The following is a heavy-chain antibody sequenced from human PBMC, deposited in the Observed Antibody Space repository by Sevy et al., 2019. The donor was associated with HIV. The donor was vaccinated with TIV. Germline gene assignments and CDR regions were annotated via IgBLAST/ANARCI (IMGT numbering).Heavy chain of an antibody. D-gene: IGHD3-10*01. J-gene: IGHJ4*02. Sequence: GESLKISCAASGFTFSNAWLSWVRQAPGKGLEWVGRIKSKTDGGTTDYPERVKGRFTILRDASKNTLNLQMNSLKTEDTAIYYGTSDSKKRGLSALLDYWGQGTLVTVSS. CDR3: TSDSKKRGLSALLDY. CDR2: IKSKTDGGTT. V-gene: IGHV3-15*01. CDR1: GFTFSNAW.